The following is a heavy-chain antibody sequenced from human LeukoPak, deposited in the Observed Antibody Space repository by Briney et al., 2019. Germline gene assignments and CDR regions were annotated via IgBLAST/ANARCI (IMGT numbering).Heavy chain of an antibody. CDR1: GFTFSSYW. J-gene: IGHJ6*02. CDR2: INSDGSST. CDR3: ARDVPLRYYYGMDV. V-gene: IGHV3-74*01. D-gene: IGHD2-2*01. Sequence: PGGSLRLSCAASGFTFSSYWMHWVRQAPGKGLVWVSRINSDGSSTSYADSVKGRFTISRDNAKNTLYLQMSSLRAEDTAVYYCARDVPLRYYYGMDVWGQRTTVTVSS.